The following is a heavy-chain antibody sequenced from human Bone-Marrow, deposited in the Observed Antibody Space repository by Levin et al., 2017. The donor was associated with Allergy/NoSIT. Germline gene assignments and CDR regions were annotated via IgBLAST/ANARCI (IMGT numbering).Heavy chain of an antibody. CDR3: ARSSSWPYVAFDI. D-gene: IGHD6-13*01. Sequence: SQTLSLTFTVSCGSITSSSYYWGWIRQPPGKGLEWIGNIFYSGSTYYNPSLKSRVTISVDTSKNQFSLKLSSVTAADTAVYYCARSSSWPYVAFDIWGQGTMVTVSS. CDR2: IFYSGST. V-gene: IGHV4-39*07. J-gene: IGHJ3*02. CDR1: CGSITSSSYY.